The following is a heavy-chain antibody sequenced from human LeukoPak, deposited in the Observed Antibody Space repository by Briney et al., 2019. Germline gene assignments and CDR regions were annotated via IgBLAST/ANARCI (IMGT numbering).Heavy chain of an antibody. D-gene: IGHD3-3*01. CDR1: GVSITTNNW. CDR3: ARTYYDFWSGYYHFDY. J-gene: IGHJ4*02. Sequence: SETLSLTCTVSGVSITTNNWWTWVRQPPGKGLEWIAEIYYTGTGSANYNPSLKSRVSISVDQSKNQFSLNLSSVTAADTAVYYCARTYYDFWSGYYHFDYWGQGTLVTVSS. CDR2: IYYTGTGSA. V-gene: IGHV4-4*02.